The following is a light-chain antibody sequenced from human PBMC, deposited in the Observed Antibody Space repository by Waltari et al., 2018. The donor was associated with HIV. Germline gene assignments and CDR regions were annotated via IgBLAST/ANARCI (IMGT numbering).Light chain of an antibody. J-gene: IGKJ2*01. CDR3: QQFNDWPPGYT. Sequence: EKVITQSPLTLFVSLGERATFFCRASQSVSSDLACYQQRPGQAPRPRIYGASTRATGIPARFSGSGSGTEFTLTISSLQSEDFAGYYFQQFNDWPPGYTFGQGTKLQIK. CDR1: QSVSSD. V-gene: IGKV3-15*01. CDR2: GAS.